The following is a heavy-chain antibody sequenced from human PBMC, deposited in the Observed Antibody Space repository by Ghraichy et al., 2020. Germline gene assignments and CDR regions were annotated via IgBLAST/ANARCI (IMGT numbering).Heavy chain of an antibody. CDR3: ARWGGYDSFDI. Sequence: LSLTCAASGFTFSSYSMNWVRQAPGKGLEWVSSISSSSSYIYYADSVKGRFTISRDNAKNSLYLQMNSLRAEDTAVYYCARWGGYDSFDIWGQGTMVTVSS. J-gene: IGHJ3*02. V-gene: IGHV3-21*01. D-gene: IGHD5-12*01. CDR2: ISSSSSYI. CDR1: GFTFSSYS.